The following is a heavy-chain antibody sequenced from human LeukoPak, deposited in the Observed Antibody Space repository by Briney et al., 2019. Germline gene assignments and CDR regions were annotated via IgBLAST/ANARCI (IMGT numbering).Heavy chain of an antibody. CDR2: IIPIFGTA. D-gene: IGHD3-22*01. CDR1: GGTFSSYA. J-gene: IGHJ5*02. V-gene: IGHV1-69*06. Sequence: SVKVSCKASGGTFSSYAISWVRQAPGQGLEWMGGIIPIFGTANYAQKFQGRVTITADKSTSTAYMELSSLRSEDTAVYYCARDSWHYYDSSGYYYTWFDPWGQGTLVIVSS. CDR3: ARDSWHYYDSSGYYYTWFDP.